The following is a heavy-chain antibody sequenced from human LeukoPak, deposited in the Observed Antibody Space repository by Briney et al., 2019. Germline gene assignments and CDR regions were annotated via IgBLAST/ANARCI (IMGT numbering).Heavy chain of an antibody. CDR2: INTYTGKT. J-gene: IGHJ4*02. CDR1: GYAFSTYG. V-gene: IGHV1-18*01. Sequence: ASVKVSCKASGYAFSTYGISWVRQAPGQGLEWMGWINTYTGKTNYAQKLQGRVTMTIDTSTSTVYMELRSLRSDDAAVYYCARQSPSDFWGQGTLVTVSA. CDR3: ARQSPSDF.